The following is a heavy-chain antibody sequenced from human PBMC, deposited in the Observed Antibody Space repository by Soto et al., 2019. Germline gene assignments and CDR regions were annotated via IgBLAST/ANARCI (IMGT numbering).Heavy chain of an antibody. D-gene: IGHD6-13*01. Sequence: EVQLLESGGGLGQPGGSLRLSCAASGFTFSSYAMSWVRQAPGKGLEWVSAISGSGGSTYYADSVKGRFTISRDNSKNTLYLQMNRLRDEDPAVYYCAKGGDRIVAGGDYWGQGTLVTVSS. CDR1: GFTFSSYA. V-gene: IGHV3-23*01. J-gene: IGHJ4*02. CDR2: ISGSGGST. CDR3: AKGGDRIVAGGDY.